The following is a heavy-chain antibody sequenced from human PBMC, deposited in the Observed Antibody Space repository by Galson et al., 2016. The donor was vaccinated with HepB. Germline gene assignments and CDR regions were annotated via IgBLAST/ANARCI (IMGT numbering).Heavy chain of an antibody. CDR3: ARVSSGTYFRYWYFDL. D-gene: IGHD1-26*01. J-gene: IGHJ2*01. V-gene: IGHV1-8*02. CDR1: GYTFTNYD. Sequence: SVKVSCKASGYTFTNYDINWVRQAAGQGLEWMAWMNPNSGNTGYAQKFQGRVTLTRDTSISTAYKELTSLTSEDAAVYYCARVSSGTYFRYWYFDLWGRGTLVTVSS. CDR2: MNPNSGNT.